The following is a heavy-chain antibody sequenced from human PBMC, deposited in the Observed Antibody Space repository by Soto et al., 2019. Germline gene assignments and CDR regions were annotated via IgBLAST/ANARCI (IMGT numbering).Heavy chain of an antibody. CDR2: LQSDGSTT. J-gene: IGHJ6*02. V-gene: IGHV3-74*01. Sequence: GGSLRLSCGASGFIFTRYWMHWVRQAPGKGLVWVSRLQSDGSTTRYADSVKGRFTISRDNAKNTLYLQMNSLRAEDTGVYYCARQLPTAIRGGSYYSYGMDVWGQGTTVTVS. CDR3: ARQLPTAIRGGSYYSYGMDV. CDR1: GFIFTRYW. D-gene: IGHD2-2*02.